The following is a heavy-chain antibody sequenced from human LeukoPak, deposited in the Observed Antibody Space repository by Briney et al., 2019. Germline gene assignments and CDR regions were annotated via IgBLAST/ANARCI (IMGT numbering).Heavy chain of an antibody. CDR3: ARGSTVATFDP. Sequence: SETLSLTCAVYGGSFSGYYWSWIRQPPGKGLEWIGEINHSGSTNYNPSLKSRVTISVDTSKNQFSLKLSSVTAADTAVYYCARGSTVATFDPWGQGTLVTVSS. D-gene: IGHD4-17*01. J-gene: IGHJ5*02. CDR2: INHSGST. CDR1: GGSFSGYY. V-gene: IGHV4-34*01.